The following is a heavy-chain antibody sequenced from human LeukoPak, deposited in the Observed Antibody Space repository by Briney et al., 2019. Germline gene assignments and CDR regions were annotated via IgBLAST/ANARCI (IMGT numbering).Heavy chain of an antibody. V-gene: IGHV3-48*03. CDR2: ISGSGSTV. CDR3: ARDSSGWYYFDC. CDR1: GFTSNPSE. D-gene: IGHD6-19*01. Sequence: PGGSLRLSCAASGFTSNPSELNWVRQAPGKGLEWVSYISGSGSTVYYADSVKGRFTISRDNAKNSLYLQMNSLRAEDTAVYYCARDSSGWYYFDCWGQGTLVTVSS. J-gene: IGHJ4*02.